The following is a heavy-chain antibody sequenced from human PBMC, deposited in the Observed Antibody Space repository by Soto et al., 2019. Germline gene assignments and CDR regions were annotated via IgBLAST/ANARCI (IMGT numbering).Heavy chain of an antibody. D-gene: IGHD3-9*01. J-gene: IGHJ4*02. CDR2: ISAYNGNT. V-gene: IGHV1-18*01. Sequence: QVQLVQSGAEVKKPGASVKVSCKASGYTFTSYGISWVRQAPGQGLEWMGWISAYNGNTNYAQKLQGRVTMTTDTSTCIAYMELRSLRSDDTAVYYCARVYYDILTGYEPHDYWGQGTLVTVSS. CDR1: GYTFTSYG. CDR3: ARVYYDILTGYEPHDY.